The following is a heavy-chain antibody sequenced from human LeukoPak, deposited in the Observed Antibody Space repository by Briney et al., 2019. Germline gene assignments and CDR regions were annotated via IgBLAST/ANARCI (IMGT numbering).Heavy chain of an antibody. CDR2: IYHSGST. J-gene: IGHJ6*02. CDR1: GASISNSNW. V-gene: IGHV4-4*02. Sequence: SGTLSLTCAVAGASISNSNWWTWVRQPPGKGLEWIGEIYHSGSTNYKPSLKSRATISVDTSKNQFSLKLSSVTAADTAVYYCARVGGTNYYYYGMDVWGQGTTVTVSS. CDR3: ARVGGTNYYYYGMDV. D-gene: IGHD1-1*01.